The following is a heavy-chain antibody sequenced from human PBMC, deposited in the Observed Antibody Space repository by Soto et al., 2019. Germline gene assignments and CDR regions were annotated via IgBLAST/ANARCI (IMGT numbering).Heavy chain of an antibody. CDR2: TYYRSKWYN. Sequence: SQTLSLTCAISGDSVSSNSAAWNWIRQSPSRGLEWLGRTYYRSKWYNDYAVSVKSRITINPDTSKNQFSLQLNSVTPEDTAVYYCARDGGWLELLTWKWFDPWGQGTLVTVSS. J-gene: IGHJ5*02. D-gene: IGHD1-7*01. CDR1: GDSVSSNSAA. V-gene: IGHV6-1*01. CDR3: ARDGGWLELLTWKWFDP.